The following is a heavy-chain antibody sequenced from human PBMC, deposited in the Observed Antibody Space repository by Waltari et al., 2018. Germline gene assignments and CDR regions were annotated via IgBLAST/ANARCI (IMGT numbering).Heavy chain of an antibody. CDR3: ARDKIVGPTIFDS. CDR1: GFTFSTYW. Sequence: EVQLVESGGGLVQPGGSLRLSCAVSGFTFSTYWMSWVRQTPGKGLGWVANIRQDGSETHYVESVKGRFTISRDNSRNSLYLQMNSLRVEDTALYYCARDKIVGPTIFDSWGQGTLITVSS. CDR2: IRQDGSET. D-gene: IGHD1-26*01. V-gene: IGHV3-7*03. J-gene: IGHJ4*02.